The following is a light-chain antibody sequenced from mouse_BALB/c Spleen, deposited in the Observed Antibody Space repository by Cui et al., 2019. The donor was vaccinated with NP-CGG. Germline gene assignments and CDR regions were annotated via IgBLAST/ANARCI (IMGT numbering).Light chain of an antibody. J-gene: IGLJ1*01. CDR3: VLWYSNHWV. V-gene: IGLV1*01. Sequence: QLVVTHDSALTTSPGETVTLTCRSSTGAVTTSNYANWVQEKPNHLFTGLIGGTNNRAPGVPARFSGSLIGDKAALTITGAQTEDEAIYFCVLWYSNHWVFGGGTKLTVL. CDR1: TGAVTTSNY. CDR2: GTN.